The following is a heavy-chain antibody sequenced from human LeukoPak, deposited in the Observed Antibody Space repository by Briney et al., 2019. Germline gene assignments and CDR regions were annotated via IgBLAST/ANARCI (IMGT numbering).Heavy chain of an antibody. V-gene: IGHV4-39*01. J-gene: IGHJ4*02. D-gene: IGHD5-12*01. Sequence: SETLSLTCTVSGGSISSSSYYWGWLRQPPGKGLEWIGSIYYSGSTYYNPSLKSRVTMSVDTSKNQFSLKLSSVTAADTAVYYCASGYSGYDTFDYWGQGTLVTVSS. CDR2: IYYSGST. CDR3: ASGYSGYDTFDY. CDR1: GGSISSSSYY.